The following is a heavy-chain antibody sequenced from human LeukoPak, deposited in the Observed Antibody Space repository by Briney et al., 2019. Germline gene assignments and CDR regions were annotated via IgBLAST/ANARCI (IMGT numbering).Heavy chain of an antibody. CDR3: ATCRDEFGDYGFTS. J-gene: IGHJ5*02. D-gene: IGHD4-17*01. Sequence: PGGSLRLSCAASGFTFSSYWMSWVRQAPGKGLEWVANIKQDGSEKYYVDSVKGRFTISRDNAKNSLYLQMNSLRAEDTAVYYCATCRDEFGDYGFTSWGQGTLVTVS. V-gene: IGHV3-7*05. CDR2: IKQDGSEK. CDR1: GFTFSSYW.